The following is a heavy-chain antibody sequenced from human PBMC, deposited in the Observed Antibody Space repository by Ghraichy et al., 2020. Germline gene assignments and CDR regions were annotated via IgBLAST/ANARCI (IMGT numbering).Heavy chain of an antibody. V-gene: IGHV4-34*01. CDR2: INYSGST. J-gene: IGHJ4*02. CDR1: GGSFSGYY. Sequence: SETLSLTCAVYGGSFSGYYWSWIRQTPGKGLEWIGEINYSGSTNCNPSHKSRVTISVDTSKKQFSLKLSSVTAADTAVYYCARDAEITMVQAKYDYWGQGTLFTVSS. CDR3: ARDAEITMVQAKYDY. D-gene: IGHD3-10*01.